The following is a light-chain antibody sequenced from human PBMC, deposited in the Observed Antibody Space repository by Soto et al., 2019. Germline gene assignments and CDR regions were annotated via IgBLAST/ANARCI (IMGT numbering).Light chain of an antibody. V-gene: IGLV2-8*01. J-gene: IGLJ1*01. CDR1: SSDVGSYDL. CDR2: EVS. Sequence: QSVLTQPPSASGSPGQSVTISCTGTSSDVGSYDLVSWYQQHPGKAPKLMIYEVSKRPSGVPDRFSGSKSGNTASLTISGLQAEDEADYYCSSYVDSNNFGVFGTGTKVTVL. CDR3: SSYVDSNNFGV.